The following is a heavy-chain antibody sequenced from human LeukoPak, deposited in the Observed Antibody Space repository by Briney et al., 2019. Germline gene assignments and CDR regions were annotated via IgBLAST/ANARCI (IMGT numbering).Heavy chain of an antibody. CDR2: TYYRSKWYN. J-gene: IGHJ4*02. D-gene: IGHD6-19*01. CDR1: GDSVSSKNGA. V-gene: IGHV6-1*01. Sequence: SQTLSLTCVVSGDSVSSKNGAWNWIRQAPSSGLVSLGRTYYRSKWYNDYAESMEGRMTISQDTSKNQYSLHLISVTPDDTAVYYCARDFGTTGWHTFDYWGQGTLVTVSS. CDR3: ARDFGTTGWHTFDY.